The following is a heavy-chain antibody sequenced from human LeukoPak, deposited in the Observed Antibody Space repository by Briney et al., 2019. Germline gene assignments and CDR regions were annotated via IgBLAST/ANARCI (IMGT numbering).Heavy chain of an antibody. Sequence: GGPLRLSCAASGFTFSSYWMHWVRQAPGKGLVWVSRINSDGSSTSYADSVKGRFTISRDNAKNTLYLQMNSLRAEDTAVYYCARAGYYDSSGHDYWGQGTLVTVSS. CDR2: INSDGSST. CDR1: GFTFSSYW. CDR3: ARAGYYDSSGHDY. J-gene: IGHJ4*02. V-gene: IGHV3-74*01. D-gene: IGHD3-22*01.